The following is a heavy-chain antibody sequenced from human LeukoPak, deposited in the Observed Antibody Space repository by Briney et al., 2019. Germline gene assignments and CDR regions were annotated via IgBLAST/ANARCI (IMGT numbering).Heavy chain of an antibody. D-gene: IGHD1-26*01. CDR1: GGSISSGGYS. V-gene: IGHV4-30-2*01. CDR2: IYHSGST. Sequence: SETLSLTCAVSGGSISSGGYSWSWIRQPPGKGLEWIGYIYHSGSTYYNPPLKSRVTISVDRSKNQFSLKLSSVTAADTAVYYCARGARGAIDYWGQGTLVTVSS. J-gene: IGHJ4*02. CDR3: ARGARGAIDY.